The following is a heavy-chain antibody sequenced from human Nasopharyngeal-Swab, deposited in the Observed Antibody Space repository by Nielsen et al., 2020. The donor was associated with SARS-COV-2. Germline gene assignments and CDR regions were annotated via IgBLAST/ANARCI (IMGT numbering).Heavy chain of an antibody. CDR2: IKSKTDGGTT. J-gene: IGHJ4*02. CDR3: TTIVGANGGDDY. Sequence: GESLKISCAASGFIFRNAWLSWVRQAPGKGLEWVGRIKSKTDGGTTDYAAPVKGRFTISRDDSKNTLYLQMNSLKTEDTAVYYCTTIVGANGGDDYWGQGTLVTVSS. CDR1: GFIFRNAW. D-gene: IGHD1-26*01. V-gene: IGHV3-15*01.